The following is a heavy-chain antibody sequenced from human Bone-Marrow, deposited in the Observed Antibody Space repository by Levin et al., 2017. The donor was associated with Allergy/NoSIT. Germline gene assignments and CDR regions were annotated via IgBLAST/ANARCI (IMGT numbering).Heavy chain of an antibody. CDR1: GGSISSSSYY. CDR2: IYYSGST. V-gene: IGHV4-39*01. Sequence: SCTVSGGSISSSSYYWGWIRQPPGKGLEWIGSIYYSGSTYYNPSLKSRVTISVDTSKNQFSLKLSSVTAADTAVYYCARPQNGGDYDSSGYYYWGQGTLVTVSS. CDR3: ARPQNGGDYDSSGYYY. D-gene: IGHD3-22*01. J-gene: IGHJ4*02.